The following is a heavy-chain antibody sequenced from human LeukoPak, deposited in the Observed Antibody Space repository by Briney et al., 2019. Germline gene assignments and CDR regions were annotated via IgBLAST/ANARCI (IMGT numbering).Heavy chain of an antibody. D-gene: IGHD3-9*01. CDR1: GYTFSNYA. Sequence: ASVKVSCKASGYTFSNYAISWVRQARGQGLEWMGWISPKSGRGSYANNFQGRVTMTTDTSTSTVYMEVTSLTSDDTAVYYCARDVVTDYYWWFDPWGQGTLVTVSS. CDR3: ARDVVTDYYWWFDP. V-gene: IGHV1-18*04. CDR2: ISPKSGRG. J-gene: IGHJ5*02.